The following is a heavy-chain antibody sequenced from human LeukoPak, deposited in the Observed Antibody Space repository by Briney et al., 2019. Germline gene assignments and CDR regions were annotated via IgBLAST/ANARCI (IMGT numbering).Heavy chain of an antibody. V-gene: IGHV5-51*01. J-gene: IGHJ4*02. Sequence: GESLKISCKGSGYSFTSSWIGWVRQLPGKGLEWMGIIYSGDSDTTYSPSFQGLVTMSADKSIRTAYPQWRSLKASDTAMYYCARSRDGYNSLFDWWGEGTLVTVS. CDR3: ARSRDGYNSLFDW. D-gene: IGHD5-24*01. CDR2: IYSGDSDT. CDR1: GYSFTSSW.